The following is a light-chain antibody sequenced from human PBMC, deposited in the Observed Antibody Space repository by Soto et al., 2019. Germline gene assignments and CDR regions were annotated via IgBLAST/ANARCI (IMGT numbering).Light chain of an antibody. CDR3: LSTDSSGTMWV. V-gene: IGLV3-16*01. CDR2: KNN. J-gene: IGLJ2*01. CDR1: ALPKKY. Sequence: SYELTQPPSVSVSLGQMARITCSGEALPKKYAYLHQQKPGQSPVVVIYKNNQRTSGIPERFSGYSSGTMVTLTISGVQAEDEADYYCLSTDSSGTMWVFGGGTKLTVL.